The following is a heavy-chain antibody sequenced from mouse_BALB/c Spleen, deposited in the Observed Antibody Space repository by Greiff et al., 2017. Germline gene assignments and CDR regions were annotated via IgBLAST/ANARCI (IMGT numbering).Heavy chain of an antibody. Sequence: VQLQQSGAELVKPGASVKLSCTASGFNIKDTYMHWVKQRPEQGLEWIGRIDPANGNTKYDPKFQGKATITADTSSNTAYLQLSSLTSEDTAVYYCAYYDCDAYLDYWGQGTTLTVSS. CDR1: GFNIKDTY. J-gene: IGHJ2*01. V-gene: IGHV14-3*02. CDR2: IDPANGNT. CDR3: AYYDCDAYLDY. D-gene: IGHD2-4*01.